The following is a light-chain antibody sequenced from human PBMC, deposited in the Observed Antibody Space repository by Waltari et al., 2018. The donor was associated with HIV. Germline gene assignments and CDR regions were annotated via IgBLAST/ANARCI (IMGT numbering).Light chain of an antibody. CDR3: CSYAGSSNWV. CDR1: SSDVGSYNL. V-gene: IGLV2-23*01. CDR2: EGI. Sequence: QSALTQPASVSGSPGQSITISCTGSSSDVGSYNLVSWDQQHPGKAPKLMIYEGIKRPSGVSNRFSGSKSGNTASLTISGLQAEDEADYYCCSYAGSSNWVFGGGTKLTVL. J-gene: IGLJ3*02.